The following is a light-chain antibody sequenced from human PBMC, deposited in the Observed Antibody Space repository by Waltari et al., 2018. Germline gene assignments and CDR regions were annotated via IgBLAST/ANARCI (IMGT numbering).Light chain of an antibody. CDR1: QSLFHTSYKKNY. V-gene: IGKV4-1*01. J-gene: IGKJ4*01. CDR3: LQYRNFPLT. Sequence: DIVMPQSPDSLAVSLGERATISCKSSQSLFHTSYKKNYLSWYQQKPGQPPKILIYLASSRESGVPDRFSGSGSGTDFTLTISSLQAEDVAVYYCLQYRNFPLTFGGGTKVEIK. CDR2: LAS.